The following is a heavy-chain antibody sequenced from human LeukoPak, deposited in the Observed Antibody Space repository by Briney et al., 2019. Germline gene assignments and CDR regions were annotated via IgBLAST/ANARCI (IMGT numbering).Heavy chain of an antibody. CDR1: GGSISSGDYY. D-gene: IGHD6-13*01. CDR2: IYYSRST. CDR3: ARLGSPGYSSSWNWFDP. J-gene: IGHJ5*02. Sequence: PSETLSLTCTVSGGSISSGDYYWSWIRQPPGKGLEWIGYIYYSRSTYYNPSLKSRGTISVDTSKNQFSLKLSSVTAADTAVYYCARLGSPGYSSSWNWFDPWGQGTLITVSS. V-gene: IGHV4-30-4*01.